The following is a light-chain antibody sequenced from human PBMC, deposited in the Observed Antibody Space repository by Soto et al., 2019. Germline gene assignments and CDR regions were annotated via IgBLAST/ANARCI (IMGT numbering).Light chain of an antibody. J-gene: IGLJ1*01. Sequence: QSVLTQPPSASGSPGQSVAISCTGTSSDVGGYNYVSWYQQHPYKAPKLMSYEVNKRPSGVPDRFSGSKSGNTASLTVSGLQAEDEADYYCSSYTTSSNDVFGSGTKVTVL. CDR2: EVN. V-gene: IGLV2-8*01. CDR1: SSDVGGYNY. CDR3: SSYTTSSNDV.